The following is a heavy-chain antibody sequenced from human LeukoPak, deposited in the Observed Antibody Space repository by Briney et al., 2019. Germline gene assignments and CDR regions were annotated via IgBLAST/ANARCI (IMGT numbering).Heavy chain of an antibody. J-gene: IGHJ5*02. CDR2: IKQDGSEK. V-gene: IGHV3-7*01. D-gene: IGHD2-15*01. CDR1: GFTFSSYW. CDR3: ARTGYPRRGYCSGGSCYSGAHWFDP. Sequence: GGSLRLSCAASGFTFSSYWMSWVRQAPGKGLERVANIKQDGSEKYYVDSVKGRFTISRDNAKNSLYLQMNSLRAEDTAVYYCARTGYPRRGYCSGGSCYSGAHWFDPWGQGTLVTVSS.